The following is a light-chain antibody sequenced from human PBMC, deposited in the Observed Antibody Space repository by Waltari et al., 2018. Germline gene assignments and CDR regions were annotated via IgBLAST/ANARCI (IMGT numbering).Light chain of an antibody. CDR1: QDIRNS. CDR2: DAS. CDR3: QQYYTMFPYT. J-gene: IGKJ2*01. V-gene: IGKV1-NL1*01. Sequence: DIQMTQSPSSLSASVGDRVTITCRASQDIRNSLAWYQQKPGKAPKLLLSDASRLQSGVPSRFSGSGTGTDYTLTISSLQPEDFATYYCQQYYTMFPYTCGQGTKLEIK.